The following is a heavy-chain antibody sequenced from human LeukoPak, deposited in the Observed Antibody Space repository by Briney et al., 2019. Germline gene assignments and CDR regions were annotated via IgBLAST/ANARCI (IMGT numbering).Heavy chain of an antibody. CDR1: GFTFSSYG. CDR3: ARVGLLWFGEFDY. Sequence: GGSLRLSCAASGFTFSSYGMHWVRQAPGKGLEWVAVIWYDGSNKYYADSVKGRFTISRDNAKNSLYLQMNSLRAEDTAVYYCARVGLLWFGEFDYWGQGTLVTVSS. CDR2: IWYDGSNK. V-gene: IGHV3-33*01. J-gene: IGHJ4*02. D-gene: IGHD3-10*01.